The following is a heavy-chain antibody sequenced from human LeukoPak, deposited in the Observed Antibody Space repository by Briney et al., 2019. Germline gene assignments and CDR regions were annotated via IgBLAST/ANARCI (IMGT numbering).Heavy chain of an antibody. D-gene: IGHD3-22*01. J-gene: IGHJ4*02. CDR1: GFTFSSYG. Sequence: GGSLRLSCAASGFTFSSYGMHWVRQAPGKGLEWVAVIWYDGSNKYYADSVKGRFTISRDNSKNTLYLQMNSLRAEDTAVYYCARVFGPYYYDSSGYYAYWGQGTLVTVSS. CDR2: IWYDGSNK. CDR3: ARVFGPYYYDSSGYYAY. V-gene: IGHV3-33*01.